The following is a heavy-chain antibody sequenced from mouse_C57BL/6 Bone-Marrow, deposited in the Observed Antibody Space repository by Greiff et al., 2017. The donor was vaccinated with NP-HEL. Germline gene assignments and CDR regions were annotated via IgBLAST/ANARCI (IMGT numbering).Heavy chain of an antibody. J-gene: IGHJ2*01. D-gene: IGHD1-1*01. CDR3: ARSYGCSYDFDY. CDR2: IYPGDGDT. Sequence: VQLQQSGAELVKPGASVKISCKASGYAFSSSWMNWVKQRPGKGLEWIGQIYPGDGDTNYNGKFKGKATLTADTSSSTAYMQLSSLTSEDSAVYYCARSYGCSYDFDYWGQGTTLTVSS. CDR1: GYAFSSSW. V-gene: IGHV1-80*01.